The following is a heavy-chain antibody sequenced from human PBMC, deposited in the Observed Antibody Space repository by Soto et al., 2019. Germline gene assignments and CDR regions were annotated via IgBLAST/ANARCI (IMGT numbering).Heavy chain of an antibody. D-gene: IGHD4-4*01. Sequence: QVQLVESGGGVVQPGRSLRLSFTESGFTLGSNAMHWVRQAPGKGLEWVAFIWYDGSDQHYRDSVNGRFTISRDNSKNTLYLQMNSLRDEDTGVYYCAKDHYTNYPPDDFDVWGQGTTVIVSS. CDR3: AKDHYTNYPPDDFDV. CDR1: GFTLGSNA. CDR2: IWYDGSDQ. V-gene: IGHV3-33*06. J-gene: IGHJ3*01.